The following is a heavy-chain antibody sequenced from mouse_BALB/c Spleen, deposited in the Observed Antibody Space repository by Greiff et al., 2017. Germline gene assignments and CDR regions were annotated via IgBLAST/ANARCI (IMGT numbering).Heavy chain of an antibody. CDR2: ISTYYGNT. V-gene: IGHV1-67*01. CDR3: ARGNDYDAWFAY. J-gene: IGHJ3*01. D-gene: IGHD2-4*01. CDR1: SYTFTDYA. Sequence: QVQLQQSGPELVRPGVSVKISCKGSSYTFTDYAMHWVKQSHAKSLEWIGVISTYYGNTNYNQKFKGKATMTVDKSSSTAYMELARLTSEDSAVYYCARGNDYDAWFAYWGQGTLVTVS.